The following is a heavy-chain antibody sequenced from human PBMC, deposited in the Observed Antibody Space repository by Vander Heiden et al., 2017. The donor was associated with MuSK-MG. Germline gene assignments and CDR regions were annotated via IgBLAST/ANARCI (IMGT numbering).Heavy chain of an antibody. D-gene: IGHD3-10*01. Sequence: QVQRVQCGAEVKKPGASVKVSCKASGYTFTSYGISWVRQAPGQGLEWMGLISAYNGNTNYAQKLQGRVTMTTDTSTSTAYMELRSLRSDDTAVYYCAIDSAWFGELGGDYWGQGTLVTVSS. J-gene: IGHJ4*02. CDR1: GYTFTSYG. V-gene: IGHV1-18*01. CDR3: AIDSAWFGELGGDY. CDR2: ISAYNGNT.